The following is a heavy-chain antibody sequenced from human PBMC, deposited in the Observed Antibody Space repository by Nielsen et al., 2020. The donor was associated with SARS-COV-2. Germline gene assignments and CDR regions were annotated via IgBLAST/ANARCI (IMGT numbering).Heavy chain of an antibody. V-gene: IGHV3-7*03. D-gene: IGHD6-13*01. CDR2: IKQDGTEK. Sequence: GGSLRLSCEVSGFTLSSYWMSWVRQATGKGLEWVANIKQDGTEKYYVDSVKGRFTISRDNAKNSMYLQMNSLRVEDTAVYYCARVGGSSWYFDNWGQGTLVTVSS. CDR1: GFTLSSYW. J-gene: IGHJ4*02. CDR3: ARVGGSSWYFDN.